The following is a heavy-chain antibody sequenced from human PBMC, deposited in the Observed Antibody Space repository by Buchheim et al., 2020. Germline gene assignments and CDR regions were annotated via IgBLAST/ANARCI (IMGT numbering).Heavy chain of an antibody. CDR3: ARGREFGYYDSSGYRY. CDR2: INHSGST. J-gene: IGHJ4*02. CDR1: GGSFSGYY. Sequence: QVQLQQWGAGLLKPSETLSLTCAVYGGSFSGYYWSWIRQPPGKGLEWIGEINHSGSTNYNPSLKSRVTISVDTSKNQFSMKLSSVTAADTAVYYCARGREFGYYDSSGYRYWGQGTL. D-gene: IGHD3-22*01. V-gene: IGHV4-34*01.